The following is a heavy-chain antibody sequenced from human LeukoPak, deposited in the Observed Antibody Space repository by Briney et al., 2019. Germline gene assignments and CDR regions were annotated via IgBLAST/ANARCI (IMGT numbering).Heavy chain of an antibody. CDR1: GGSISSSSYY. CDR3: ARDYHDSSGYYN. CDR2: IYYSGST. Sequence: SETLSLTRTVSGGSISSSSYYWGWIRQPPGKGLEWIGSIYYSGSTYYNPSLKSRVTISVDTSKNQFSLKLSSVTAADTAVYYCARDYHDSSGYYNWGQGTLVTVSS. J-gene: IGHJ4*02. V-gene: IGHV4-39*02. D-gene: IGHD3-22*01.